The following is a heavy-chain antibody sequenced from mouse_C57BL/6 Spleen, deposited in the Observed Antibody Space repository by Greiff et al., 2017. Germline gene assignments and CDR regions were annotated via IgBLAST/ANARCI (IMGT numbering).Heavy chain of an antibody. Sequence: VQLQESGAELVKPGASVKMSCKASGYTFTTYSIDWMKQNPGKSLEWIGNFHPDNDDTKYNEKFKGKATLTVEKSSSTVYWELSRLTSEDSAVYYCASLVRAYWGQGTLVTVSA. CDR2: FHPDNDDT. V-gene: IGHV1-47*01. CDR3: ASLVRAY. J-gene: IGHJ3*01. CDR1: GYTFTTYS. D-gene: IGHD2-5*01.